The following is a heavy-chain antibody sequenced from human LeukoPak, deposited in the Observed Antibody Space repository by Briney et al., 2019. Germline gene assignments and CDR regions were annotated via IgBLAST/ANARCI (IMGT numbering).Heavy chain of an antibody. V-gene: IGHV3-73*01. Sequence: GGSLRLSCAASGFTFSGSAMHWVRRASGKGLEWVGRIRSKANSYATAYAASVKGRFAISRDDSKNTAYLQMNSLKTEDTAVYYCTSTLRDILTGYYKGGWYMDVWGKGTTVTVSS. CDR2: IRSKANSYAT. CDR1: GFTFSGSA. CDR3: TSTLRDILTGYYKGGWYMDV. D-gene: IGHD3-9*01. J-gene: IGHJ6*03.